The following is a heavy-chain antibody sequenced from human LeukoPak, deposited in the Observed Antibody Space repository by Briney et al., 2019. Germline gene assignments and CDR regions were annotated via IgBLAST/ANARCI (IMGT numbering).Heavy chain of an antibody. Sequence: GGSLRLSCAASGFTFSSYWMHWVRQAPGKGLVWVSRINSDGRSTSYADSVKGRFTISRDNAKNSLYLQMNSLRAEDTAVYYCARGSRVWFGELLFDYWGQGTLVTVSS. V-gene: IGHV3-74*01. CDR3: ARGSRVWFGELLFDY. J-gene: IGHJ4*02. CDR2: INSDGRST. CDR1: GFTFSSYW. D-gene: IGHD3-10*01.